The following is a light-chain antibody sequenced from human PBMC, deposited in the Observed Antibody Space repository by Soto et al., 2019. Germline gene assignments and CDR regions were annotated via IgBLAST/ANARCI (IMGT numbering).Light chain of an antibody. V-gene: IGKV3-11*01. CDR1: QSVSNNY. CDR2: GAS. Sequence: EIVLTQSPGTLSLPPGERCTLSCMAIQSVSNNYLAWYQQKPGQAPMLLIFGASNRATGIPARFSGSGSGTDFTLPISSLEPEDFAVYYCQQRSNWPRITFGQGTRLEIK. CDR3: QQRSNWPRIT. J-gene: IGKJ5*01.